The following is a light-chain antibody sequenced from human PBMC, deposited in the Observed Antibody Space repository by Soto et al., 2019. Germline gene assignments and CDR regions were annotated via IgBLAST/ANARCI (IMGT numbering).Light chain of an antibody. V-gene: IGKV1-39*01. CDR2: VVS. CDR3: QQSYNTPLT. Sequence: DIQMTQSPSSLSASVGDRVIITCRASQSISRYLNWYQQKEGKAPKLLIYVVSSLQSGVPSRFSGSGSGTDFTLTISSLQPEDVATYYCQQSYNTPLTFGGGTKVEIK. J-gene: IGKJ4*01. CDR1: QSISRY.